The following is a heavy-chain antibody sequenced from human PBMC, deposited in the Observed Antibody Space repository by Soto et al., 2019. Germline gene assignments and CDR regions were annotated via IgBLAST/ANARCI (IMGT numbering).Heavy chain of an antibody. D-gene: IGHD1-26*01. CDR3: TTENSGSYYFWFDP. CDR1: GFTFGDYA. Sequence: PGGSLRLSCTASGFTFGDYAMSWVRQAPGKGLEWVGFIRSKAYGGTTEYAASVKGRFTISRDDSKNTLYLQMNSLKTEDTAVYYCTTENSGSYYFWFDPWGQGTLVTVSS. J-gene: IGHJ5*02. V-gene: IGHV3-49*04. CDR2: IRSKAYGGTT.